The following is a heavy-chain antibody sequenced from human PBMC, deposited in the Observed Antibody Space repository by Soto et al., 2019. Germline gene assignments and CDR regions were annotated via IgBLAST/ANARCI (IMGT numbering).Heavy chain of an antibody. J-gene: IGHJ5*02. D-gene: IGHD2-2*01. CDR1: GFTFRIYA. Sequence: GGSVRLSCAASGFTFRIYALTWVRQAPGKGLEWVSDISATGSITFYADSVKGRFTISRDNSMNSLYLQMNSLSSDDTAVYYCARIESGSNTGSWGQGTLVTVSS. CDR2: ISATGSIT. V-gene: IGHV3-23*01. CDR3: ARIESGSNTGS.